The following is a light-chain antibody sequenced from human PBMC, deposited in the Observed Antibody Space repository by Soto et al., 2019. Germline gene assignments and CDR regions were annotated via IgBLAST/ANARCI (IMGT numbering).Light chain of an antibody. CDR3: SSYSSSVTRL. J-gene: IGLJ3*02. V-gene: IGLV2-14*01. CDR2: EVS. Sequence: QSVLTQPASVSGSPGQSITISCTGTSSDVGGYNYVSWYQQHPGKAPKLMIYEVSNRPSGISNRFSGSKSGNTASLTISGLQAEDEADYYCSSYSSSVTRLFGGGTKLTVL. CDR1: SSDVGGYNY.